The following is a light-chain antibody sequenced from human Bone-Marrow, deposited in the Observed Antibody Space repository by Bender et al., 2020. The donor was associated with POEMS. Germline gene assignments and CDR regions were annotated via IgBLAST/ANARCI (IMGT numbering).Light chain of an antibody. J-gene: IGLJ3*02. CDR1: NIGGKT. CDR3: SSYTETNLLV. Sequence: SYVLTQPPSVSVAPGQTAKITCGGNNIGGKTVHWYQKRPGQAPVLVIYYDSDRPSGVPDRFSGSKSGNTASLTVSGLQPDDEADYYCSSYTETNLLVFGGGTKLTVL. CDR2: YDS. V-gene: IGLV3-21*01.